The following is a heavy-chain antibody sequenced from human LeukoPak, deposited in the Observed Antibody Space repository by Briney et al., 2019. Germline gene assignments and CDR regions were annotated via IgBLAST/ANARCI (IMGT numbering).Heavy chain of an antibody. CDR2: ISSSSSYI. CDR3: ARGGDYVHVPPDY. Sequence: GGSLRLSCAASGFTFSSYSMNWVRQAPGKGLEWVSSISSSSSYIYYADSVKGRFTISRDNAKNSLYLQMNSLRAEDTAVYYCARGGDYVHVPPDYWGQGTLVTVSS. J-gene: IGHJ4*02. CDR1: GFTFSSYS. V-gene: IGHV3-21*06. D-gene: IGHD3-10*02.